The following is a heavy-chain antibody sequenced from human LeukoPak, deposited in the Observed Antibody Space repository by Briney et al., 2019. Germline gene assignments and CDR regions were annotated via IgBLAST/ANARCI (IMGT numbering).Heavy chain of an antibody. CDR3: ARDPNPYYDFWSGYSL. J-gene: IGHJ4*02. Sequence: SETLSLTCTVSGGSISSYYWSWIRQPPGKGLEWIGYIYYSGSTNYNPSLKSRVTISVDTSKNQFSLKLSSVTAADTAVYYCARDPNPYYDFWSGYSLWGQGTLVTVSS. CDR1: GGSISSYY. V-gene: IGHV4-59*12. D-gene: IGHD3-3*01. CDR2: IYYSGST.